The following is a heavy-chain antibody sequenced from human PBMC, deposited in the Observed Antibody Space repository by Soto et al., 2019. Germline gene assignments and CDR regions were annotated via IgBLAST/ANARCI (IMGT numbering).Heavy chain of an antibody. CDR1: GFTFSYYW. CDR2: IHSDGSST. Sequence: EVQLVESGGGLVNPGDSRRPSFAASGFTFSYYWMHWVRQAPGKGLVWVSRIHSDGSSTTYADSVKGRFTISRDNARNTVYLQMNSLRVEDTAVYYCARGDRGAFDMWGQGTVVTVSS. CDR3: ARGDRGAFDM. D-gene: IGHD1-26*01. V-gene: IGHV3-74*03. J-gene: IGHJ3*02.